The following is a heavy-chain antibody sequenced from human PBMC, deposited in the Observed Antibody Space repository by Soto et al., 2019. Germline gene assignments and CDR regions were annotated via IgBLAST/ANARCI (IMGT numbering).Heavy chain of an antibody. CDR2: IYYSGST. D-gene: IGHD3-3*01. CDR3: ARESYYDFWSGYPDY. J-gene: IGHJ4*02. CDR1: GGSVSSGSYY. V-gene: IGHV4-61*01. Sequence: SETLSLTCTVSGGSVSSGSYYWIWIRQPPGKGLEWIGYIYYSGSTNYNPSLKSRVTISVDTSKNQFSLKLSSVTAADTAVYYCARESYYDFWSGYPDYWGQGTLVTVSS.